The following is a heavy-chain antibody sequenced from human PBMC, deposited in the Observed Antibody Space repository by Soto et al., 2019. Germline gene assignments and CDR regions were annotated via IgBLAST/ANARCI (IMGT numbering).Heavy chain of an antibody. Sequence: GSLRLSCAASGFTFSSYAMSWVRQAPGKGLEWVSGVSGSGSGNRTYYAGSVKGRFTISRDNSKNTQYLQMNSLRVEDTAVYYCAKEVGATVLGRPDHWGQGTPVTVSS. CDR2: VSGSGSGNRT. CDR1: GFTFSSYA. CDR3: AKEVGATVLGRPDH. J-gene: IGHJ4*02. D-gene: IGHD1-26*01. V-gene: IGHV3-23*01.